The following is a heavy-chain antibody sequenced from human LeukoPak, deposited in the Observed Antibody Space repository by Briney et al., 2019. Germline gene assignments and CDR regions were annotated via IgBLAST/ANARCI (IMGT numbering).Heavy chain of an antibody. CDR1: GFTFSSYD. V-gene: IGHV3-13*01. D-gene: IGHD4-17*01. Sequence: GALRLSCAASGFTFSSYDMHWVRQATGKGLEWVSTIGTAGDTYYPGSVKGRFTISRENAKNSLYLQMNSLRAGDTAVYYCARGDYGDHHDAFDIWGQGTMVTVSS. CDR3: ARGDYGDHHDAFDI. J-gene: IGHJ3*02. CDR2: IGTAGDT.